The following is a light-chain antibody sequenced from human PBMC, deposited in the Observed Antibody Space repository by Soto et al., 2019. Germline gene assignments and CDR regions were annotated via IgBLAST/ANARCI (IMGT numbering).Light chain of an antibody. CDR1: HIVSVNF. J-gene: IGKJ1*01. CDR3: HQYGSSPET. Sequence: ETVLTQSPGTLSLSPGERATLSCRASHIVSVNFLAWYQQKPGQAPSLLIYGASSRATGIPDRFSGSGSGTDFTLTISGLEPEDFAVYYCHQYGSSPETFGQGTKVDIK. CDR2: GAS. V-gene: IGKV3-20*01.